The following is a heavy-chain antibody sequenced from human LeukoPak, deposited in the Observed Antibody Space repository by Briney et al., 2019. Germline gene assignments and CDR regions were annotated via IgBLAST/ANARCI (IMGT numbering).Heavy chain of an antibody. CDR3: AGTTYYYDSSGYYYVGYFDY. CDR1: GGSISSSSYY. J-gene: IGHJ4*02. Sequence: PSETMSLTCTVSGGSISSSSYYWGWIRQPPGKGLEWLGSIYYSGSTYNNPSLKSRVTLSVDTSKNQFSLKLSSVTAADTAVYYCAGTTYYYDSSGYYYVGYFDYWGQGTLVTVSS. CDR2: IYYSGST. V-gene: IGHV4-39*01. D-gene: IGHD3-22*01.